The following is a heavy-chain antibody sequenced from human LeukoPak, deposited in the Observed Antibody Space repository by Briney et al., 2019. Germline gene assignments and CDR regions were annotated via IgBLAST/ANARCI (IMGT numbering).Heavy chain of an antibody. D-gene: IGHD4-17*01. J-gene: IGHJ5*02. V-gene: IGHV1-46*01. Sequence: ASVKVSCKASGYTFTSYYMHWVRQAPGQGPEWMGIINPSGGSTSYAQKFQGRVTMTRDTSTSTVYMELSGLRSEDTAVYYCARVPTVTGDWFDPWGQGTLVTVSS. CDR1: GYTFTSYY. CDR3: ARVPTVTGDWFDP. CDR2: INPSGGST.